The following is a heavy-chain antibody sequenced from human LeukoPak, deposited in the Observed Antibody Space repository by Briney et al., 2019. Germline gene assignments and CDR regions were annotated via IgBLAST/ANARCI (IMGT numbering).Heavy chain of an antibody. Sequence: SETLSLTCTVSGGSISSGGYYWSWIRQPPGKGLEWLGYIYYSGSSNYNPSLKSRVTISADTSKNQFSLKLSSVTAADTAVYYCARVPRSYYYYYYMDVWGKGTTVTVSS. CDR3: ARVPRSYYYYYYMDV. V-gene: IGHV4-61*08. CDR1: GGSISSGGYY. J-gene: IGHJ6*03. CDR2: IYYSGSS.